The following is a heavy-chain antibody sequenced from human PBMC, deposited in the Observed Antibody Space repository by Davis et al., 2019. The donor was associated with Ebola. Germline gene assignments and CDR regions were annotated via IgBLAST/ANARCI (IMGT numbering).Heavy chain of an antibody. CDR2: INPSGGNT. J-gene: IGHJ6*02. Sequence: ASVKVSCKASGYTFSSYYMHWVRQAPGQGLEWMGIINPSGGNTRYAQKLQGRVTMTTDTSTSTAYMELRSLRSDDTAVYYCARDHSSSSLFYYGMDVWGQGTTVTVSS. V-gene: IGHV1-46*01. D-gene: IGHD6-6*01. CDR3: ARDHSSSSLFYYGMDV. CDR1: GYTFSSYY.